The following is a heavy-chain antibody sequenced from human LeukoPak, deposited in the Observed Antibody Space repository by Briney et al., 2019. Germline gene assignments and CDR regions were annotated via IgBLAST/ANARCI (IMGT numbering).Heavy chain of an antibody. CDR2: ISGSGGST. D-gene: IGHD4-17*01. CDR3: AKTLSQGYGDYVACMDV. Sequence: PGRSLRLSCAASGFTFSSYAMHWVRQAPGKGLEWVSAISGSGGSTYYADSVKGRFTISRDNSKNTLYLQMNSLRAEDTAVYYCAKTLSQGYGDYVACMDVWGQGTTVTVSS. V-gene: IGHV3-23*01. CDR1: GFTFSSYA. J-gene: IGHJ6*02.